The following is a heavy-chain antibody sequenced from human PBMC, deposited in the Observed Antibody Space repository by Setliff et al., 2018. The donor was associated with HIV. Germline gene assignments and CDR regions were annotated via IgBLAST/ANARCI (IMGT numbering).Heavy chain of an antibody. CDR3: ARVVPREVAPGGFDI. D-gene: IGHD5-12*01. V-gene: IGHV4-38-2*01. CDR2: IYYSGST. CDR1: GYSVSSGYY. J-gene: IGHJ3*02. Sequence: SETLSLTCAVSGYSVSSGYYWGWIRQPPGKGLEWIASIYYSGSTYCAPSLKSRVTISVDTSKNQFSLKLTSVTAADTAVYFCARVVPREVAPGGFDIWGQGTMVTVSS.